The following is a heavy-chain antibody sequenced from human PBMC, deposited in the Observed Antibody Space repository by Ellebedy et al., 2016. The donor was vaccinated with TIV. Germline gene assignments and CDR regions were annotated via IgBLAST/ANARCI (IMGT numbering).Heavy chain of an antibody. CDR2: IYPGDSDT. CDR1: GYMFSTYW. D-gene: IGHD2-15*01. Sequence: GESLKISCEGSGYMFSTYWIAWVRQMPGKGLEWMGIIYPGDSDTTYSPSFRGQVTMSVDKSISTAYLQWSSLKASDTAMYYCARVGEVAATPCSYWGQGTLVTVSS. J-gene: IGHJ4*02. V-gene: IGHV5-51*01. CDR3: ARVGEVAATPCSY.